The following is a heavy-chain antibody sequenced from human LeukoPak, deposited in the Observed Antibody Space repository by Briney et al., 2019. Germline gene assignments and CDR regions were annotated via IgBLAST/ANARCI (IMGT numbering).Heavy chain of an antibody. CDR3: ARAPLWFGELSFDY. D-gene: IGHD3-10*01. V-gene: IGHV4-59*01. CDR1: GGSISSYY. CDR2: IYYSGST. J-gene: IGHJ4*02. Sequence: SETLSLTCTVSGGSISSYYWSWIRQPPGKGLEWIGYIYYSGSTNYYPSLKSRVTISVDTSKNQFSLKLSSVTAADTAVYYCARAPLWFGELSFDYWGQGTLVTVSS.